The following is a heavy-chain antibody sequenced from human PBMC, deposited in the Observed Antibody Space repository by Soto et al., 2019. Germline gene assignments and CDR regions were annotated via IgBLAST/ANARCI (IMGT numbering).Heavy chain of an antibody. J-gene: IGHJ4*02. D-gene: IGHD3-10*01. Sequence: PGGSLRLSCAASGFTFSSYGMHWVRQAPGKGLEWVAVISYDGSNKYYADSVKGRFTISRDNSKNTLYLQMNSLRAEDTAVYYCAKGGLTEDWGQGTLVTVSS. CDR1: GFTFSSYG. CDR2: ISYDGSNK. V-gene: IGHV3-30*18. CDR3: AKGGLTED.